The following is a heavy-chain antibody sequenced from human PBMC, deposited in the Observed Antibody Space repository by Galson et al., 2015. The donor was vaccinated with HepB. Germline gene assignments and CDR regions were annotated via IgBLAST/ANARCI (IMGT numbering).Heavy chain of an antibody. CDR1: GFTFSSYG. Sequence: SLRLSCAASGFTFSSYGMHWVRQAPGKGLEWVAFIRYDGSNKYYADSVKGRFTISRDNSKNTLYLQMNSLRAEDTAVYYCAKVRIAAAGDALSDYWGQGTLVTVSS. V-gene: IGHV3-30*02. J-gene: IGHJ4*02. D-gene: IGHD6-13*01. CDR2: IRYDGSNK. CDR3: AKVRIAAAGDALSDY.